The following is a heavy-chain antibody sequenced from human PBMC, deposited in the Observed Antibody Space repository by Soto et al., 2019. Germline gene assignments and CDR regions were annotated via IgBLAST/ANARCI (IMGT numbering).Heavy chain of an antibody. Sequence: QVQLVQSGAEVKKSGVSVKVSSKASGYTFTSHDINWVRQATGQGLEWMGWMNPNSGNTGYAQKFQGRVTMTRNTSISTAYMELSSLRSEDTAVYYCARWDYGYYARFDYWGQGTLVTVSS. CDR1: GYTFTSHD. CDR2: MNPNSGNT. V-gene: IGHV1-8*01. D-gene: IGHD4-17*01. CDR3: ARWDYGYYARFDY. J-gene: IGHJ4*02.